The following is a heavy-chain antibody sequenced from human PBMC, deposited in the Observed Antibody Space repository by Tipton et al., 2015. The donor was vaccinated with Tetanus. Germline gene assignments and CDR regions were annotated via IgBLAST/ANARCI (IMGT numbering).Heavy chain of an antibody. CDR1: GYTFTHYG. D-gene: IGHD3/OR15-3a*01. Sequence: VQLVQSGAEVKKPGASVKVSCKASGYTFTHYGVNWVRQAPGQGLEWMGWISPFNENVSYAEKFQGRLTMTTDRSTATVYMDLRGLRSDDTAVYYCARGRGLGPHEYFEHWGQGTLVTVSS. CDR2: ISPFNENV. J-gene: IGHJ5*02. V-gene: IGHV1-18*01. CDR3: ARGRGLGPHEYFEH.